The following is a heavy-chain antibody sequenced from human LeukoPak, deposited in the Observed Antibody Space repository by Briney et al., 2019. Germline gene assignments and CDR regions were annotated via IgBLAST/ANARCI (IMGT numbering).Heavy chain of an antibody. CDR3: ARALAVVWGSRNYYYMDV. V-gene: IGHV3-7*01. CDR2: IKQDGSEK. D-gene: IGHD3-16*01. J-gene: IGHJ6*03. CDR1: GFTFNNYA. Sequence: PGGSLRLSCTASGFTFNNYAMTWVRQAPGKGLEWVANIKQDGSEKYYVDSVKGRFTISRDNAKNSLYLQMTSLRAEDTAVYYCARALAVVWGSRNYYYMDVWGKGTTVTVSS.